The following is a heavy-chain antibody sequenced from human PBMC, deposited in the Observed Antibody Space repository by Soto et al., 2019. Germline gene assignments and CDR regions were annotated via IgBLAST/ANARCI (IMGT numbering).Heavy chain of an antibody. CDR3: ARFRRYYDFWSGYPTYYYYYGMDV. J-gene: IGHJ6*02. V-gene: IGHV4-59*01. CDR1: GGSISSYY. D-gene: IGHD3-3*01. CDR2: IYYSGST. Sequence: SETLSLTCTVSGGSISSYYWSWIRQPPGKGLEWIGYIYYSGSTNYNPSLKSRVTISVDTSKNQFSLKLSSVTAADTAVYYCARFRRYYDFWSGYPTYYYYYGMDVWGQGTTVTVSS.